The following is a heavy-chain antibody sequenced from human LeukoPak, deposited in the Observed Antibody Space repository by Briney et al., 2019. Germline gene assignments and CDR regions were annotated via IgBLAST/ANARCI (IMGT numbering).Heavy chain of an antibody. CDR1: GGSISRYY. J-gene: IGHJ3*02. Sequence: SETLSLTCTVSGGSISRYYWSWIRQPPGKGLEWIGYIYYSGSTNYNPSLKSRVTISVDTSKNQFSLKLSSVTAADTAVYYCARFCSGGSCFYGAFDIWGQGTMVTVSS. D-gene: IGHD2-15*01. CDR3: ARFCSGGSCFYGAFDI. CDR2: IYYSGST. V-gene: IGHV4-59*01.